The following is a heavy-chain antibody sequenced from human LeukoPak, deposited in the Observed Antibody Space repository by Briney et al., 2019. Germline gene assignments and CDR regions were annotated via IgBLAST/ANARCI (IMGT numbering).Heavy chain of an antibody. J-gene: IGHJ4*02. CDR3: ARCFRAHFYGSSSHDY. D-gene: IGHD3-10*01. Sequence: PSETLSLTCAVYGGSFSDYYWAWIRQPPGKGLEWIGEINHNGGINYNPSLKSRVTLSLDTSMNHVSLRLTSVTAADTGVYYCARCFRAHFYGSSSHDYWGQGTLVSVSS. CDR2: INHNGGI. CDR1: GGSFSDYY. V-gene: IGHV4-34*01.